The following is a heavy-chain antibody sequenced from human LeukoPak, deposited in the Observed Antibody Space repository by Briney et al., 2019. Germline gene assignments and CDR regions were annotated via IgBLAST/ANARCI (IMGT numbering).Heavy chain of an antibody. V-gene: IGHV4-30-4*08. CDR2: IYYSGSP. CDR3: ASTNCSSARCSGANWFGP. CDR1: GGSISSGDYY. J-gene: IGHJ5*02. Sequence: SETLSLTCTVSGGSISSGDYYWSWIRQPPGKGLEWIGYIYYSGSPFNYNPSLKSRITISIDTSKHQFSLRLSSVTAADTAVYYCASTNCSSARCSGANWFGPWGQGTLVTVSS. D-gene: IGHD2-2*01.